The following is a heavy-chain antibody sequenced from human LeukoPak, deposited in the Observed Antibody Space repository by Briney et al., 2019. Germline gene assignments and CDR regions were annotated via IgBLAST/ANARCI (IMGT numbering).Heavy chain of an antibody. J-gene: IGHJ4*02. Sequence: ASVTVSYKASGYSFTVYYMHWVRQAPGQGREGMGWINPNSGGTKYAQKFQGRVTMTRDRSISTAYMELSRLRSDDTAVYYCAREGLEGNGYNYFGYWGQGTLVTVSS. CDR1: GYSFTVYY. CDR3: AREGLEGNGYNYFGY. CDR2: INPNSGGT. V-gene: IGHV1-2*02. D-gene: IGHD5-24*01.